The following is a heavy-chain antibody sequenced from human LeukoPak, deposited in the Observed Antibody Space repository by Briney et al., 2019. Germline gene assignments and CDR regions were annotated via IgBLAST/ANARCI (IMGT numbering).Heavy chain of an antibody. CDR3: TTDPTDYDYVWGSYRYQ. Sequence: NPGGSLRLSCAASGFTFSNAWMSWVRQAPGKGLEWVGRIKSKTDGGTTDYAAPVKGRFTISRDDSKNTLYLQMNSLKTEDTAVYYCTTDPTDYDYVWGSYRYQWGQGTLVTVSS. CDR2: IKSKTDGGTT. CDR1: GFTFSNAW. J-gene: IGHJ4*02. V-gene: IGHV3-15*01. D-gene: IGHD3-16*02.